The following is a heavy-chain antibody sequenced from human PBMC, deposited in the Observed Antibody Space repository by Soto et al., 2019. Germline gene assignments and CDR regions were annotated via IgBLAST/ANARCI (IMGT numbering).Heavy chain of an antibody. CDR2: ISGSGGST. J-gene: IGHJ4*02. V-gene: IGHV3-23*01. CDR3: AKDRLNYDRSGFSDY. Sequence: EVQLLESGGGLVQPGGSLRLSCAASGFTFSSYSMSLVRQAPGKGLEWVSAISGSGGSTYYADSVKGRFNISRDNSKNTLYLQMNSLRAEDTSVYYCAKDRLNYDRSGFSDYWGQGTLVTVSS. D-gene: IGHD3-22*01. CDR1: GFTFSSYS.